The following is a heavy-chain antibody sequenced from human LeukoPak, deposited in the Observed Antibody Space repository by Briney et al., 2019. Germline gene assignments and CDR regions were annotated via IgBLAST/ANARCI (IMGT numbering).Heavy chain of an antibody. D-gene: IGHD3-22*01. Sequence: PGGSLRLSCAASGFTFSSYSMNWVRQAPGKGLEWVSSISSSSSYIYYADSVKGRFTISRDNAKNSLYLKMNSLSAEDTAVYYCAREHDSLPSGTDVWGQGTTVTVSS. V-gene: IGHV3-21*01. CDR1: GFTFSSYS. CDR3: AREHDSLPSGTDV. CDR2: ISSSSSYI. J-gene: IGHJ6*02.